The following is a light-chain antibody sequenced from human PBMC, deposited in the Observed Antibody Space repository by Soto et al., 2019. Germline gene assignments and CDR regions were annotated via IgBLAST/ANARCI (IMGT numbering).Light chain of an antibody. J-gene: IGLJ1*01. CDR2: DVS. CDR1: SSGVGGYNY. Sequence: QSVLTQPASVSGSPGQSINISCTGTSSGVGGYNYVSWYQHHPGKAPKLIIYDVSNRPSGVSNPFSGSKSGNTASLTISGLQPEDEADYYCSSYTTSNTRQIVFGTGTKSPS. V-gene: IGLV2-14*03. CDR3: SSYTTSNTRQIV.